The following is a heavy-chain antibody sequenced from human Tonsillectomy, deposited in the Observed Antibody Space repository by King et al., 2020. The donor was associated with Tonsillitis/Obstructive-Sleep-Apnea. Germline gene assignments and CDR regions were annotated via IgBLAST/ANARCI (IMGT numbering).Heavy chain of an antibody. CDR1: GYTFTGYY. J-gene: IGHJ6*02. Sequence: VQLVESGAEVKKPGASVKVSCKASGYTFTGYYMHWVRQAPGQGLEWMGWSNPNSGGTNYAQKFQGRVTMTRDTSISTAYMELSRLRSDDTAVYYCARGSTYCSGGSCSLGYYYYYGMDVWGQGTTVTVSS. V-gene: IGHV1-2*02. CDR2: SNPNSGGT. CDR3: ARGSTYCSGGSCSLGYYYYYGMDV. D-gene: IGHD2-15*01.